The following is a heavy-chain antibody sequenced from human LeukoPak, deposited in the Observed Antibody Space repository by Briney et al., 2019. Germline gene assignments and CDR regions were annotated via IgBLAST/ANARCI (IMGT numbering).Heavy chain of an antibody. CDR1: GFTFSSYG. D-gene: IGHD3-9*01. J-gene: IGHJ6*03. CDR3: AKEGDFDWLIYYYYYMDV. V-gene: IGHV3-23*01. Sequence: GGSLRLSCAASGFTFSSYGMSWVRQAPGKGLEWVSAISGSGGSTYYADSVKGRFTISRDNSKNTLYLQMNSLRAGDTAVYYCAKEGDFDWLIYYYYYMDVWGKGTTVTISS. CDR2: ISGSGGST.